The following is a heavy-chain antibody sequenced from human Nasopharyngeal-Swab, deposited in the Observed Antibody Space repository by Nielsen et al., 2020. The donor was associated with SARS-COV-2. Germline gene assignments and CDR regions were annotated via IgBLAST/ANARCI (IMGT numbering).Heavy chain of an antibody. CDR2: ISSSGSTI. J-gene: IGHJ4*02. V-gene: IGHV3-11*04. CDR3: ARDLYKVVRGVIGY. CDR1: GFTFSDYY. Sequence: GESLKISCAASGFTFSDYYMSWIRQAPGKGLEWVSYISSSGSTIYYADSVKGRFTISRDNAKNSLYLQMNSLRAEDTAVYYCARDLYKVVRGVIGYWGQGTLVTVSS. D-gene: IGHD3-10*01.